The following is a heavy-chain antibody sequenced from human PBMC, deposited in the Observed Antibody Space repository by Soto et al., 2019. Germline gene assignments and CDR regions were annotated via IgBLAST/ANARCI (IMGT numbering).Heavy chain of an antibody. Sequence: SETLSLTCTVSGGSISSYYWSWIRQPPGKGLEWIGYIYYSGSTNYNPSLKSRVTISVDTSKNQFSLKLSSVTAADTAVYYCARDSATAGPYYYYYYMDVWGKGTTVTVPS. CDR1: GGSISSYY. CDR2: IYYSGST. D-gene: IGHD6-25*01. J-gene: IGHJ6*03. V-gene: IGHV4-59*01. CDR3: ARDSATAGPYYYYYYMDV.